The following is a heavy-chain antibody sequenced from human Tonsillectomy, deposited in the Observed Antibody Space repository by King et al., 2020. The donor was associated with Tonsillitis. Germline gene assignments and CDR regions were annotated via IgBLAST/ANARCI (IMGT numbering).Heavy chain of an antibody. CDR1: GGSISSYY. CDR2: IYYSGST. D-gene: IGHD4-17*01. V-gene: IGHV4-59*01. CDR3: ARSYGDLLGYYYYYYMDV. J-gene: IGHJ6*03. Sequence: VQLQESGPGLVKPSETLPLTCTVSGGSISSYYWSWIRQPPGKGLEWIGYIYYSGSTNYNPSLKSRVTISVDTSKNQFSLKLSSVTAADTAVYYCARSYGDLLGYYYYYYMDVWGKGTTVTVSS.